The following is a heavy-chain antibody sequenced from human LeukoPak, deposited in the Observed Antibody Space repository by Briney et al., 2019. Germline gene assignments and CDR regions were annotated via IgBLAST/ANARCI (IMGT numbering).Heavy chain of an antibody. V-gene: IGHV4-39*01. Sequence: SETLSLTFTVSGGSISSRSNYWGWIRQPPGKGLEWIGSLYYSGGTYYNPSLKSRVTISVDTSKNQLSLKLSSVTAADTAVYYCASHGERGYSYGHDYWGQGTLVTVSS. CDR2: LYYSGGT. CDR3: ASHGERGYSYGHDY. D-gene: IGHD5-18*01. CDR1: GGSISSRSNY. J-gene: IGHJ4*02.